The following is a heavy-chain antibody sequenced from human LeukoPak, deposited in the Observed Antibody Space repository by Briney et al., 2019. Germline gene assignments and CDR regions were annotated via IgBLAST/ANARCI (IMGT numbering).Heavy chain of an antibody. D-gene: IGHD2-2*01. CDR3: ASTIAGSWYFDL. CDR1: GGSISSGGYY. Sequence: SETLSLTCTVSGGSISSGGYYWSWIRQHPGKGLEWIGYIYYSGSTYYNPSLKSRVTISVDTSKNQFSLKLSSVTAADTAVYYCASTIAGSWYFDLWGRGTLVTVSS. CDR2: IYYSGST. J-gene: IGHJ2*01. V-gene: IGHV4-31*03.